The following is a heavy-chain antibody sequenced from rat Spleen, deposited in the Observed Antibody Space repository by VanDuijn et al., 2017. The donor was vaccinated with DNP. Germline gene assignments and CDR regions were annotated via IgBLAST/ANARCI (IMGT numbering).Heavy chain of an antibody. CDR1: GFTFTNSD. V-gene: IGHV5-22*01. Sequence: EVQLVESGGGLVQPGRSLKLSCAASGFTFTNSDMAWVRQAPKTGLEWVASISYEGSSTYYGDSVKGRFTISRDNAKSTLYLQMDSLRSEDTATYYCTTSTGDWYFDFWGPGTMVTVSS. CDR2: ISYEGSST. D-gene: IGHD4-2*01. CDR3: TTSTGDWYFDF. J-gene: IGHJ1*01.